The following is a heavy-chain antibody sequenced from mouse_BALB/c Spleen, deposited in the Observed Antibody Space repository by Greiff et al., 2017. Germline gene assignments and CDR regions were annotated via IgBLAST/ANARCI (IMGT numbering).Heavy chain of an antibody. J-gene: IGHJ4*01. V-gene: IGHV3-2*02. CDR3: ARSYDYDDAMDY. D-gene: IGHD2-4*01. Sequence: EVKLVESGPGLVKPSQSLSLTCTVTGYSITSDYAWNWIRQFPGNKLEWMGYISYSGSTSYNPSLKSRISITRDTSKNQFFLQLNSVTTEDTATYYCARSYDYDDAMDYWGQGTSVTVSS. CDR2: ISYSGST. CDR1: GYSITSDYA.